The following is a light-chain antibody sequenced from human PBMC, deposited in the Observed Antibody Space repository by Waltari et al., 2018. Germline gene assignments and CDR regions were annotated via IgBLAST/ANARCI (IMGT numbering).Light chain of an antibody. CDR3: SSYTTSSAPGV. CDR1: DSDVGAYDF. Sequence: QSALTQPASVSGSPGQSITISCSGTDSDVGAYDFVSWYQQHPGKAPHLIIYEVSNRPCGISKRFSASKSGNTSSLTISGLQAEDEADYYCSSYTTSSAPGVFGTGTRVTVL. CDR2: EVS. V-gene: IGLV2-14*01. J-gene: IGLJ1*01.